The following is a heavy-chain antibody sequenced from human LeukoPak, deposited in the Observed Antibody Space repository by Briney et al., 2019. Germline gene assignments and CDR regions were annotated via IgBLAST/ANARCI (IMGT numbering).Heavy chain of an antibody. CDR3: AREVGATLDAFDI. J-gene: IGHJ3*02. CDR2: IYHSGST. D-gene: IGHD1-26*01. V-gene: IGHV4-4*02. Sequence: TASETLSLTCAVSGGSISSSNWWSWVRQPPGKGLEWIGEIYHSGSTNYNPSLKSRVTISVDKSKNQFSLKLSSVTAADTAVYYCAREVGATLDAFDIWGQGTMVTVSS. CDR1: GGSISSSNW.